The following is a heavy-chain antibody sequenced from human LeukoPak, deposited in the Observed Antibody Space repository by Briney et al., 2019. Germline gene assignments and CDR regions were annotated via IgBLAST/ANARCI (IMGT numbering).Heavy chain of an antibody. J-gene: IGHJ4*01. D-gene: IGHD6-25*01. CDR3: AKSGGYGLIDY. CDR1: GYSISSGYY. V-gene: IGHV4-38-2*02. Sequence: PSEALSLTRTVSGYSISSGYYWGWIRQPPGKGLEWIGSIYSSGSTYYNSSLKSRVTISIDTSKNQVSLKMSSVTAADTAVYYCAKSGGYGLIDYWGQGTLVTVSS. CDR2: IYSSGST.